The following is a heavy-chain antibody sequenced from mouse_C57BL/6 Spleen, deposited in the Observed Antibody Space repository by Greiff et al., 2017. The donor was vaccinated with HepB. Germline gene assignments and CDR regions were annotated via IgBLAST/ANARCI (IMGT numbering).Heavy chain of an antibody. CDR1: GFTFSDYY. Sequence: EVKLVESEGGLVQPGSSMKLSCTASGFTFSDYYMAWVRQVPEKGLEWVANINYDGSSTYYLDSLKSRFIISRDNAKNILYLQMSSLKSEDTATYYCARVHNWDGGYFDVWGTGTTVTVSS. CDR2: INYDGSST. V-gene: IGHV5-16*01. CDR3: ARVHNWDGGYFDV. J-gene: IGHJ1*03. D-gene: IGHD4-1*01.